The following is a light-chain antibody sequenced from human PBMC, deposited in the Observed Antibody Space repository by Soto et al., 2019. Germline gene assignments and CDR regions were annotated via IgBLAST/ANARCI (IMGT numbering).Light chain of an antibody. Sequence: EIVLTQSPGTLSLSPGERATLSCRASQSLTSNSLAWYQQKPGQAPRLLFYGASSRAAGIPDRFSGSGSGADVTLTISRPEPEDFAVYYCHQYGRSPWTFGQGTKVE. CDR2: GAS. V-gene: IGKV3-20*01. CDR1: QSLTSNS. J-gene: IGKJ1*01. CDR3: HQYGRSPWT.